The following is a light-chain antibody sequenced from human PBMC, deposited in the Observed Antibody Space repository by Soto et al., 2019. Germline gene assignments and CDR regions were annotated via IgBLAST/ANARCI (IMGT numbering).Light chain of an antibody. Sequence: VMTQSPATLSVSPGERATLSCWASETVATNLAWYQQKPGQAPRLLISGASTRAAGISDRFRGSGSGTEFTLPISRLRSEDSAIYYCQQYFEWPPMTFGQGNKVEI. J-gene: IGKJ1*01. CDR3: QQYFEWPPMT. CDR1: ETVATN. V-gene: IGKV3-15*01. CDR2: GAS.